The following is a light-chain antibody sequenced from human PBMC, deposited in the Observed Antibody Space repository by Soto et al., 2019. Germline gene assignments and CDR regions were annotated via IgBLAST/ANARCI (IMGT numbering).Light chain of an antibody. CDR2: SAS. V-gene: IGKV3-15*01. J-gene: IGKJ3*01. Sequence: EIVLTQSPGTLSLCPGERATLSCTASQSVNNNVAWYQQKPGHTPRLLIYSASIGATGTPARFSGSGSGSDFTLTISSLQSEDFAVYYCQLYNKWPLTFGPGTKVDIK. CDR1: QSVNNN. CDR3: QLYNKWPLT.